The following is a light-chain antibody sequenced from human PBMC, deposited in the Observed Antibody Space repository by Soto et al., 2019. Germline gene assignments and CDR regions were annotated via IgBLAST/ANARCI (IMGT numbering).Light chain of an antibody. V-gene: IGLV2-14*03. CDR3: SSYTTSSTVV. CDR2: DVT. Sequence: QSVLTQPASVSGSPGQSITISCTGTSSDVGGYNFVSWYQQHPGKAPKLMIYDVTNRPSGDSNRFSGSKSGNTASLTISGLQAEDEADYYCSSYTTSSTVVFGGGTKLTVL. J-gene: IGLJ2*01. CDR1: SSDVGGYNF.